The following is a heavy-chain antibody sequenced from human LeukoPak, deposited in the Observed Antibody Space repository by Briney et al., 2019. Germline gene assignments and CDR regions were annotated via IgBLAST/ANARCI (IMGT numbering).Heavy chain of an antibody. CDR3: ARDAGTGDY. J-gene: IGHJ4*02. CDR1: GFSFSSYW. Sequence: PGGSLRLSCAASGFSFSSYWMSWVRQAPGKGLEWVANIKQDGSEKYYVDSVKGRFTISRNNTKNSLYLQMNSLRAEDTAVYYCARDAGTGDYWGQGTLVTVSS. CDR2: IKQDGSEK. D-gene: IGHD3-10*01. V-gene: IGHV3-7*01.